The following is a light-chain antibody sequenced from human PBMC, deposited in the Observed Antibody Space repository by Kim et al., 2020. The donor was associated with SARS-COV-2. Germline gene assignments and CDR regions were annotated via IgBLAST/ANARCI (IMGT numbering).Light chain of an antibody. CDR3: QVWDSSSDHWV. CDR1: NIGSKS. V-gene: IGLV3-21*04. CDR2: YDS. J-gene: IGLJ3*02. Sequence: APGKPARITCWGNNIGSKSVPWYQQKPGQAPVLVIYYDSDRPSGIPERFSGSNSGNTATLTISRVEAGDEADYYCQVWDSSSDHWVFGGGTQLTVL.